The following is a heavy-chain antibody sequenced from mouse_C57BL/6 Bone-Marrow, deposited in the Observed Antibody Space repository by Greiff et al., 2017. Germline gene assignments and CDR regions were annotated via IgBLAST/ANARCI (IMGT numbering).Heavy chain of an antibody. J-gene: IGHJ3*01. CDR2: IYPGDGDT. CDR3: AAYYSSVGSWFAY. D-gene: IGHD2-5*01. CDR1: GYAFSSYW. Sequence: QVHVKQSGAELVKPGASVKISCKASGYAFSSYWMNWVKQRPGKGLEWIGQIYPGDGDTNYNGKFKGKATLTADKSSSTAYMQLSSLTSEDSAVYFCAAYYSSVGSWFAYGGQGTLVTVSA. V-gene: IGHV1-80*01.